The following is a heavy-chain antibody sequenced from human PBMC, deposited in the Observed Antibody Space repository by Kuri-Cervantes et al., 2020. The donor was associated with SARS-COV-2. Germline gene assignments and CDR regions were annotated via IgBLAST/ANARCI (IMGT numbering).Heavy chain of an antibody. CDR3: ARALYGGRLDYSPTSGYYYEGMDV. Sequence: GESRKSSCAASGFTFSSYSMNWVRQAPGKGLEWVSSISSSSSYIYYADSAKGRFTISRDNSKNTLYLQMNSLRAEDTAVYFCARALYGGRLDYSPTSGYYYEGMDVWGQGTMVTVSS. D-gene: IGHD3-9*01. CDR2: ISSSSSYI. J-gene: IGHJ6*02. V-gene: IGHV3-21*06. CDR1: GFTFSSYS.